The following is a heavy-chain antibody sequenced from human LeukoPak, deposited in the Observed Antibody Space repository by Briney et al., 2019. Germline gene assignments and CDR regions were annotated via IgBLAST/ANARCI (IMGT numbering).Heavy chain of an antibody. CDR3: AKTLSAARGVYYFDY. CDR2: ISVYNGNT. CDR1: GYTFTSYG. Sequence: ASVKVSCKTSGYTFTSYGISWVRQAPGQGLEWMGWISVYNGNTKYAQKFQGRVTMTTDTSTGTAYMELRSLRSDDTAVYYCAKTLSAARGVYYFDYWGQGTLVTVSS. J-gene: IGHJ4*02. V-gene: IGHV1-18*01. D-gene: IGHD6-6*01.